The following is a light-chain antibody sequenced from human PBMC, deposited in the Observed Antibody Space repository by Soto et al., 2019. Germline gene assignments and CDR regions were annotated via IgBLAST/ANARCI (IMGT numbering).Light chain of an antibody. CDR2: KAS. CDR1: QSISSW. CDR3: QQYGSSPIT. Sequence: DIQMTQSPSTLSASVGDRVTIICRASQSISSWLAWYQQKPGKAPKLLIYKASSLESGVPSRFSGSGSGTEFTLTISRLEPEDFAVYYCQQYGSSPITFGQGTRLEIK. J-gene: IGKJ5*01. V-gene: IGKV1-5*03.